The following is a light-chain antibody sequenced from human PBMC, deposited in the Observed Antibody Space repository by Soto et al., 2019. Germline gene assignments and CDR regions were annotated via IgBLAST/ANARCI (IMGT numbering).Light chain of an antibody. J-gene: IGLJ2*01. CDR2: VNSDGSH. CDR1: SGHSSYA. V-gene: IGLV4-69*01. Sequence: QLVLTQSPSASASLGASVKLTCTLSSGHSSYAIAWHQQQPEKGPRYLMIVNSDGSHNKGDGIPERFSGSSSGAERYLTISSLQSEDEADYYCQTWASGIHVFGGGTKLTVL. CDR3: QTWASGIHV.